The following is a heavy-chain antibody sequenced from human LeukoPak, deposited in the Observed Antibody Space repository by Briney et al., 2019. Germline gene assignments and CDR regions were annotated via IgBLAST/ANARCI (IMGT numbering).Heavy chain of an antibody. CDR1: GFTFSSYS. D-gene: IGHD5-12*01. V-gene: IGHV3-21*01. J-gene: IGHJ4*02. CDR2: ISSSSSYI. Sequence: KPGGSLRLSCAASGFTFSSYSMNWVRQAPGKGLEWVSSISSSSSYIYYADSVEGRFTISRDNAKNSLYLQMNSLRAEDTAVFYCARDPGYRNSPYYLDYWGQGTLVTVSS. CDR3: ARDPGYRNSPYYLDY.